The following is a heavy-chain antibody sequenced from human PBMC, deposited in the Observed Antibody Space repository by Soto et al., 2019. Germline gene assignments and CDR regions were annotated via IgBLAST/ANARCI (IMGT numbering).Heavy chain of an antibody. CDR1: GFTFFTYA. D-gene: IGHD2-15*01. Sequence: AVGSLRLSCTASGFTFFTYAMTWVRQAPGKGLEWVSSITDTGVSTYYADSVKGRFTISRDNSKNTLYLQMNSLRTDDSAVYYCAKDTPVVMFLFDSWGRGTLVTVSS. V-gene: IGHV3-23*01. CDR3: AKDTPVVMFLFDS. J-gene: IGHJ5*01. CDR2: ITDTGVST.